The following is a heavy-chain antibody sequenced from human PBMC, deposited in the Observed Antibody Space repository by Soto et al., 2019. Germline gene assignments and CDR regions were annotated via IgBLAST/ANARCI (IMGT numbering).Heavy chain of an antibody. D-gene: IGHD3-22*01. CDR2: ISCDGSNK. Sequence: LRLSGATSRCTFSSYPKRWVRQARCKGLWWGAGISCDGSNKYYADSVKGRFTISRDNSKNTLYLQMNSLRAEDTAVYYCARDQLYDSSGPRSYWGQGTLVTVSS. V-gene: IGHV3-30-3*01. CDR1: RCTFSSYP. J-gene: IGHJ4*02. CDR3: ARDQLYDSSGPRSY.